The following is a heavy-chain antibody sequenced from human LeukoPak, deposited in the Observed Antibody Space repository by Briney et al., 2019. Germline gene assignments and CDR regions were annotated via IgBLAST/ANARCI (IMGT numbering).Heavy chain of an antibody. CDR3: ARSRSTVLSHFDY. V-gene: IGHV3-48*04. Sequence: GGSLRLSCAASGFTFSSYGMNWVRQAPGKGLEWVSYISSSSSTIYYADSVEGRFTISRDNAKNSLYLQMNSLRAEDTAVYYCARSRSTVLSHFDYWGQGTLVTVSS. CDR1: GFTFSSYG. J-gene: IGHJ4*02. D-gene: IGHD4-11*01. CDR2: ISSSSSTI.